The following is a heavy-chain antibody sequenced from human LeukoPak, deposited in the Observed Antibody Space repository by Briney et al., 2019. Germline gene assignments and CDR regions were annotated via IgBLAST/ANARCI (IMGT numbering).Heavy chain of an antibody. CDR3: ARDKGSGSYYTYYYYGMDV. V-gene: IGHV4-59*12. CDR1: GGSISNYY. Sequence: TSETLSLTCTVSGGSISNYYWSWIRQPPGKGLEWIGYIYYSGSTYYNPSLKSRVTISVDTSKNQFSLKLSSVTAADTAVYYCARDKGSGSYYTYYYYGMDVWGQGTTVTVSS. J-gene: IGHJ6*02. D-gene: IGHD3-10*01. CDR2: IYYSGST.